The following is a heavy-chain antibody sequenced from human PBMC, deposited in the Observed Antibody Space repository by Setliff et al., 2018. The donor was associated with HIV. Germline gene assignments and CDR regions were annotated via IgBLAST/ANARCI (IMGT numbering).Heavy chain of an antibody. J-gene: IGHJ3*02. Sequence: GASVKVSCKASGYTFTDYYIHWVRQAPGQGLESMGWINSASGGTNYAQNFQGRVTVTRDTSINTAYVELNSLKSDDTAVYYCARDYLHVFDIWGQGTMVTVSS. CDR3: ARDYLHVFDI. V-gene: IGHV1-2*02. CDR1: GYTFTDYY. CDR2: INSASGGT.